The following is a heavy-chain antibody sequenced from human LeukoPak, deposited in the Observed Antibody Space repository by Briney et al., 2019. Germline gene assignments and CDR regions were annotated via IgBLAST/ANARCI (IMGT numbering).Heavy chain of an antibody. V-gene: IGHV3-7*01. CDR1: GFTFSSYW. Sequence: PGGSLRLSCAASGFTFSSYWMSWVRQAPGKGLEWVANIKQDGSEKYYVDSVKGRFTISRDNAKNSLYLQMNSLRAEDTAVYYCARDLFAASAGATSYYFDYWGQGTLVTVSS. D-gene: IGHD1-26*01. CDR2: IKQDGSEK. CDR3: ARDLFAASAGATSYYFDY. J-gene: IGHJ4*02.